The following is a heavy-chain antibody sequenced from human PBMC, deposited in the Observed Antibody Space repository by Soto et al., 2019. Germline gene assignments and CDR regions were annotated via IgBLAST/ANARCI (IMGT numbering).Heavy chain of an antibody. CDR2: ISGRGRST. Sequence: EVHLLESGGGSVQPGGSLRLSCAASGFTFSSFAMSWVRQAPEKGLEWVKGISGRGRSTFYADSVKGRSTISRDNSKNTLSLQMNSLRAEDTAVYYCVRDDPPTAPSTFDSWGQGALVTVSS. J-gene: IGHJ4*02. CDR3: VRDDPPTAPSTFDS. D-gene: IGHD2-21*02. V-gene: IGHV3-23*01. CDR1: GFTFSSFA.